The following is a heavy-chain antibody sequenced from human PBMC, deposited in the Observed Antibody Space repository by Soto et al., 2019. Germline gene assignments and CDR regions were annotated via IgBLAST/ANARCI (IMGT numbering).Heavy chain of an antibody. CDR2: IYHSGST. CDR1: GASISSTTSINW. CDR3: ARMVGATLVDF. V-gene: IGHV4-4*02. Sequence: QVQLQESGPGLVRPSGTLSLTCAVSGASISSTTSINWWSWVRQPPGKGLEWIGEIYHSGSTNYNPSLKSRVNMSVDKSKNQFSLKLTSVTAADPAVYYCARMVGATLVDFWGQGTLVTVSS. J-gene: IGHJ4*02. D-gene: IGHD1-26*01.